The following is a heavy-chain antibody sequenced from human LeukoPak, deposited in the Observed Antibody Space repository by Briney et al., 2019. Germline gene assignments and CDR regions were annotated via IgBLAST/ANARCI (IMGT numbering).Heavy chain of an antibody. Sequence: ASVKVSCKASGYTFTGYYMHWVRQAPGQGLGWMGWINRNSGDTNYAQKCQGRVTMARDTSISTAYMELSRLRSDDTAVYYWARYRSAPAFVPWGQGTLVSVSS. CDR3: ARYRSAPAFVP. D-gene: IGHD6-25*01. CDR1: GYTFTGYY. V-gene: IGHV1-2*02. J-gene: IGHJ5*02. CDR2: INRNSGDT.